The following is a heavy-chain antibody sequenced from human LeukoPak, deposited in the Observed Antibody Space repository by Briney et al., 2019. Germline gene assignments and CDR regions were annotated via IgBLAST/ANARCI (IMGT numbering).Heavy chain of an antibody. V-gene: IGHV3-7*01. Sequence: GGSLRLSCAASGFTFSSYWMSWVRQAPGKGLEWVANIKQDGSEKYYVDSVKGRFTISRDNAKNSLYLQMNSLRAEDTAVYYCARDLTYYYDSSGPLDVWGQGTTVTVSS. CDR1: GFTFSSYW. D-gene: IGHD3-22*01. CDR2: IKQDGSEK. CDR3: ARDLTYYYDSSGPLDV. J-gene: IGHJ6*02.